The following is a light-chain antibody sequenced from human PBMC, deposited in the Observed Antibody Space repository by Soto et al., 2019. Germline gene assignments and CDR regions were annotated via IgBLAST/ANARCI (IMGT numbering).Light chain of an antibody. V-gene: IGKV3-20*01. CDR2: GAS. CDR1: QSVSSSY. J-gene: IGKJ3*01. CDR3: QQYGSSLFT. Sequence: EIVLTQSPGTLSLSPGERATLSCRAGQSVSSSYLAWYQQKPGQAPRLLIYGASSRATGIPDRFSGSGSGTDFTLTISRLEPEDCAVYYCQQYGSSLFTFGPGTKVDIK.